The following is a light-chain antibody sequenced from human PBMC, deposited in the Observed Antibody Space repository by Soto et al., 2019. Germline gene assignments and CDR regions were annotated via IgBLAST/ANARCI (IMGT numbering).Light chain of an antibody. CDR3: QHYHTWPYT. CDR2: GAS. Sequence: EIVMTQSPVTLSVSPGERATLSCRASQSVSSNLAWYQQKPGQAPRLLIYGASTRATGIPARFGGSGSGTEFTLTISXXXXEDFAVYYCQHYHTWPYTFGQGTXX. V-gene: IGKV3-15*01. J-gene: IGKJ2*01. CDR1: QSVSSN.